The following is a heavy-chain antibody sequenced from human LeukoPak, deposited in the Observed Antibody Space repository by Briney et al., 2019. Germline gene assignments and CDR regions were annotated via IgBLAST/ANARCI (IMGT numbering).Heavy chain of an antibody. Sequence: SETLSLTCAVYGGSFSGYYWSWIRQPPGKGLGWIGEINHSGSTNYNPSLKSRVTISVDTSKNQFSLKLSSVTAADTAVYYCARFSGGYSYGYDYWGQGTLVTVSS. CDR3: ARFSGGYSYGYDY. V-gene: IGHV4-34*01. D-gene: IGHD5-18*01. CDR1: GGSFSGYY. CDR2: INHSGST. J-gene: IGHJ4*02.